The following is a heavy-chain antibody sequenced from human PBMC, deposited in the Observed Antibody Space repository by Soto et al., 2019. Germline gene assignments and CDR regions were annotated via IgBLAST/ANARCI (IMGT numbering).Heavy chain of an antibody. CDR3: AKDRYDFWSGSPRSHFDY. V-gene: IGHV3-23*01. Sequence: GGSLRLSCAASGFTFSSYAMSWVRQAPGKGLEWVSAISGSGGSTYYADSVKGRFTISRDNSKNTLYLQMNSLRVEDTAVYYCAKDRYDFWSGSPRSHFDYWGQGTLVTDSS. D-gene: IGHD3-3*01. CDR1: GFTFSSYA. CDR2: ISGSGGST. J-gene: IGHJ4*02.